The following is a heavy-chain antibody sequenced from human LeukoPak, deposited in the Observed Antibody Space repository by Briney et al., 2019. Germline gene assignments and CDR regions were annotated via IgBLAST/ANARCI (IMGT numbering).Heavy chain of an antibody. D-gene: IGHD2-21*02. Sequence: PGGSLRLSCAVSGFTVSANHMSWVRQAPGKGLEWVSVIYIDTNTYYSDSVKGRFTISRDNSKNPMFLQMNRLRAEDTAVYSCERDREVVTATAQMDVWGKGTPVTVFS. J-gene: IGHJ6*04. V-gene: IGHV3-53*01. CDR2: IYIDTNT. CDR1: GFTVSANH. CDR3: ERDREVVTATAQMDV.